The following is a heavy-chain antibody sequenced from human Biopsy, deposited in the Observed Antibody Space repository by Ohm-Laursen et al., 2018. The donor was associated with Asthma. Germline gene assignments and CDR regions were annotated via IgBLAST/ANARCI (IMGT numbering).Heavy chain of an antibody. J-gene: IGHJ3*02. Sequence: GASVKVSCKASGYTFINYAIHWARQAPGHSLEWMGWINAANGNTKYSQKFQGRLTISRDTSASTAYMVLSSLRSEDTAVYYCARTYFDFLTGQVHDAFAMWGQGTMVTVSS. D-gene: IGHD3-9*01. CDR2: INAANGNT. V-gene: IGHV1-3*01. CDR3: ARTYFDFLTGQVHDAFAM. CDR1: GYTFINYA.